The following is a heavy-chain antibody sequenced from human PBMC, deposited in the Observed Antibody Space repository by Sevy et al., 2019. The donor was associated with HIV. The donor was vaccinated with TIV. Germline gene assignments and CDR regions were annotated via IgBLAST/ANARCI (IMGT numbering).Heavy chain of an antibody. Sequence: ASVKVSCKASGGTFSSYAISWVRQAPGQGLEWMGGIIPIFGTANYAQKFQGRVTITADESTSIAYMELSSLRSEDTAVYYCARDPYYYDSSAGGYWGQGTLVTVSS. D-gene: IGHD3-22*01. CDR1: GGTFSSYA. V-gene: IGHV1-69*13. J-gene: IGHJ4*02. CDR2: IIPIFGTA. CDR3: ARDPYYYDSSAGGY.